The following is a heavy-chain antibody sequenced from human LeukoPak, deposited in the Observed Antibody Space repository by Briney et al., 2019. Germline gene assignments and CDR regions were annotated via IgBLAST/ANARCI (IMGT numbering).Heavy chain of an antibody. J-gene: IGHJ4*02. V-gene: IGHV1-2*02. CDR1: GYTFTDHN. CDR3: AIKTSAGSFYVF. Sequence: ASVKVSCKASGYTFTDHNIHWVRQAPGQGLEWMGWLDPNTGATRSAQKFQDRVSLTRDTSISTGYMDLSSLTSDDTAVYYCAIKTSAGSFYVFWGQGTLVTVSS. CDR2: LDPNTGAT. D-gene: IGHD1-26*01.